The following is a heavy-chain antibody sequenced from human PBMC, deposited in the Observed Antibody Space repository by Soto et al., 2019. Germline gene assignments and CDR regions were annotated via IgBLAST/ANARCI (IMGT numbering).Heavy chain of an antibody. J-gene: IGHJ6*02. V-gene: IGHV4-4*02. D-gene: IGHD5-18*01. Sequence: QVQLQESGPGLVKPSGTLSVTCAVSGGSISSSNWWNWVRQPPGKGLEWIGEISHSGSTNYNPSLRSRVTISFDKSKNQFSLRVKSVTAADTAEYYCSRAWPSVDSYGSGVMDVWGQGTMVTVSS. CDR3: SRAWPSVDSYGSGVMDV. CDR1: GGSISSSNW. CDR2: ISHSGST.